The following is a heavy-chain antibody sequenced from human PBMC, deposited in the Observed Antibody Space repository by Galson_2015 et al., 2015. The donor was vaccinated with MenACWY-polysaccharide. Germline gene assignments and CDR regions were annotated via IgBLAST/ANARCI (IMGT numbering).Heavy chain of an antibody. V-gene: IGHV1-8*01. CDR3: ARGENYDYDSSGYMNWFDP. J-gene: IGHJ5*02. D-gene: IGHD3-22*01. CDR2: MNPNSGNT. CDR1: GYSFSSYD. Sequence: SVKVSCKASGYSFSSYDINWVRQTPGQGLEWMGWMNPNSGNTCYAQKFQGRVTMTRNTSISIAYMELSSLRFEDTAVYYCARGENYDYDSSGYMNWFDPWGQGTLVTVSS.